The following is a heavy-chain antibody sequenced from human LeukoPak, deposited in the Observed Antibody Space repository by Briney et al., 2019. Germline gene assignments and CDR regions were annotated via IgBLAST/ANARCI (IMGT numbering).Heavy chain of an antibody. CDR2: ISTDTSYI. V-gene: IGHV3-21*01. CDR1: GFTFSSYS. J-gene: IGHJ4*02. D-gene: IGHD3-22*01. CDR3: ARDHGSGSTDYFDY. Sequence: GGSLRLSCAASGFTFSSYSMNWVRQTPGQGLEWVSSISTDTSYIYYADSVKGRFTISRDNAKNSLYLQMKSLRVEDTAVYYCARDHGSGSTDYFDYWGQGTLVTVSS.